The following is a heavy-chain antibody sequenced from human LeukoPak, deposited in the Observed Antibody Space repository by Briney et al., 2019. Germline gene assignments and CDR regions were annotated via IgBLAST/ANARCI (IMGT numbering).Heavy chain of an antibody. J-gene: IGHJ4*02. Sequence: ASVKVSCKAFGYAFTNYYIHWVRQAPGQGLEWMGIINPSGGSTSYAQRFQGRVTMTRDTSTSTVCMELSSLRSEDTAVFYCASQSGSYRPFDYWGQGTLVTVSS. CDR2: INPSGGST. CDR3: ASQSGSYRPFDY. CDR1: GYAFTNYY. D-gene: IGHD1-26*01. V-gene: IGHV1-46*01.